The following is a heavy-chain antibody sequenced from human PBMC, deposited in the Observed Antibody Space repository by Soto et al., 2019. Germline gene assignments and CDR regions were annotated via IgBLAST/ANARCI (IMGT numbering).Heavy chain of an antibody. Sequence: SXRLSCASSGFTFSNYGMHWVRQAPVKGLEWVAVISDDGVSKYYADSVQGRFTISRDNSESVVLLQMNSLRPDDTALYFCARAYYFGSGTSYTLYYWGQGTQVTVS. D-gene: IGHD3-10*01. CDR2: ISDDGVSK. V-gene: IGHV3-30*03. CDR3: ARAYYFGSGTSYTLYY. J-gene: IGHJ4*02. CDR1: GFTFSNYG.